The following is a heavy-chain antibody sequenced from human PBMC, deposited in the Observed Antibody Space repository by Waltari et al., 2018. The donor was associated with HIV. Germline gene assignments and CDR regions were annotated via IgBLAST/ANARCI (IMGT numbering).Heavy chain of an antibody. D-gene: IGHD3-22*01. V-gene: IGHV4-61*01. CDR1: GGSVSSGSYY. CDR3: ARVTYYYDSSGSGVFDY. Sequence: QVQLQESGSGLVKPSETLSLTCTVSGGSVSSGSYYWSWIRQPPGKGLEWIGYIYYSGSTNYNPALKSRVTISVDTSKNQFSLKLSSVTAADTAVYYCARVTYYYDSSGSGVFDYWGQGTLVTVSS. CDR2: IYYSGST. J-gene: IGHJ4*02.